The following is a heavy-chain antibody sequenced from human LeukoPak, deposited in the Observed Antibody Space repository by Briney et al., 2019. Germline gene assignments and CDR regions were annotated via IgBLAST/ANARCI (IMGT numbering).Heavy chain of an antibody. Sequence: SETLSLTCTVSGGSISSYYWSWIRQPAGKGLEWIGRIYTSGSTNYNPSLKSRVTMSVDTSKNQFSLKLSSVTAVDTAVYYCARDNVVVTAIPFDYWGQGTLVTVSS. J-gene: IGHJ4*02. CDR2: IYTSGST. D-gene: IGHD2-21*02. V-gene: IGHV4-4*07. CDR3: ARDNVVVTAIPFDY. CDR1: GGSISSYY.